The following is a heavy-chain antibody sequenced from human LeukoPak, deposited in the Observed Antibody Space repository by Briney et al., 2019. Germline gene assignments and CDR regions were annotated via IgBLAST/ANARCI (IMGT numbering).Heavy chain of an antibody. CDR1: GYTFTSYD. CDR3: ARNIRYYYYYGMDV. Sequence: ASVKVSCKASGYTFTSYDINWVRQATGQGLEWMGWMNPNSGNTGYAQKFQGRVTMTRNTSISTAYMELSSLRSEDTAVYYCARNIRYYYYYGMDVWGQGTTVTVSS. J-gene: IGHJ6*02. CDR2: MNPNSGNT. V-gene: IGHV1-8*01.